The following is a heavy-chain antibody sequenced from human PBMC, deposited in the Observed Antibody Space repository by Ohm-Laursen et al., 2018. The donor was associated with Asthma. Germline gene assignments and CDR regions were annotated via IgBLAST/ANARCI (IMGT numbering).Heavy chain of an antibody. CDR1: GFTFDDYA. CDR2: ISWNSGSI. D-gene: IGHD2-15*01. J-gene: IGHJ5*02. Sequence: SLRLSCAASGFTFDDYAMHWVRQAPGKGLEWVSGISWNSGSIGYADSVKGRFTISRDNAKNSLYLQMNSLRAEDTAVYYCARDKGSRQWDWFDPWGQGTLVTVSS. CDR3: ARDKGSRQWDWFDP. V-gene: IGHV3-9*01.